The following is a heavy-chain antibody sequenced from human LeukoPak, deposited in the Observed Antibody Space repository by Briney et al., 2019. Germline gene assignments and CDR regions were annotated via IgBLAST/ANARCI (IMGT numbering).Heavy chain of an antibody. V-gene: IGHV1-18*01. J-gene: IGHJ6*03. CDR1: GNTFTNNG. CDR3: ARGYSSNYYRSGYYYIEV. D-gene: IGHD6-13*01. CDR2: ISAYNGYT. Sequence: GASVKVSCKAYGNTFTNNGISWVRQAPGQGLEWMGWISAYNGYTNYAQKLQGRVTMTTDTSTSTVYMELRSLRSDDTAVYYCARGYSSNYYRSGYYYIEVWGKGTTVTISS.